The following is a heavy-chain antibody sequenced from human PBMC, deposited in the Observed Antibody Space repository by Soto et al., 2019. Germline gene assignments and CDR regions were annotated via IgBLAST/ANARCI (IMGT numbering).Heavy chain of an antibody. CDR3: ARDKARPQIGGNYYYALDV. Sequence: QVQLVQSGAEVKKPGSSVTVSCKASGGTFGNSAISWVRQAPGQGLAWMGGIIPIFPTPDYAQKYQGRVTMSAEESTRTAYMELSSLRSEATAVYYCARDKARPQIGGNYYYALDVWCQGTTVTVSS. V-gene: IGHV1-69*12. J-gene: IGHJ6*02. CDR2: IIPIFPTP. CDR1: GGTFGNSA.